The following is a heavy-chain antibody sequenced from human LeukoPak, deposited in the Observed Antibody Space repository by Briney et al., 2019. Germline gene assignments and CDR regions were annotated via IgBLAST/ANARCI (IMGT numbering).Heavy chain of an antibody. Sequence: SETLSLTCTVSGGSISSSSYYWGWIRQPPGKGLEWIGRIYYSGSTYYNPSLKSRVTISVDTSKNQFSLKLSSVTAADTAVYYCARGKYQLLGSWGQGTLVTVSS. CDR1: GGSISSSSYY. V-gene: IGHV4-39*07. D-gene: IGHD2-2*01. CDR3: ARGKYQLLGS. CDR2: IYYSGST. J-gene: IGHJ4*02.